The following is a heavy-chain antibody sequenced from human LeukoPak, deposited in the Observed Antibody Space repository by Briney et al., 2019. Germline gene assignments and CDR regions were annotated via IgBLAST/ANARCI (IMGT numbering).Heavy chain of an antibody. CDR1: GFTFSSYE. J-gene: IGHJ4*02. V-gene: IGHV3-48*03. CDR3: ARDLLYYDFWSGYPGDH. D-gene: IGHD3-3*01. CDR2: ISSSGSTI. Sequence: PGGSLRLSCAASGFTFSSYEMNWVRQAPGKGLEWVSYISSSGSTIYYADSVKGRFTISRDNAKNSLYLQMNSLRAEDTAVYYCARDLLYYDFWSGYPGDHWGQGTLVTVSS.